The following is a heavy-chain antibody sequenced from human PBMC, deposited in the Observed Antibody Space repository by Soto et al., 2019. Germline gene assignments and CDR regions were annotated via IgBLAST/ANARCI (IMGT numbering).Heavy chain of an antibody. CDR3: ARDRPGNSPTASPLDGMDV. CDR2: INHSGST. V-gene: IGHV4-34*01. Sequence: QVQLQQWGAGLLKPSETLSLTCAVYGGSFSGYYWSWIRQPPGKGLEWIGEINHSGSTNYNPSLKSRVTISVDTSKNQFSLKLSSVTAADTAVYYCARDRPGNSPTASPLDGMDVWGQGTTVTVSS. J-gene: IGHJ6*02. CDR1: GGSFSGYY. D-gene: IGHD1-1*01.